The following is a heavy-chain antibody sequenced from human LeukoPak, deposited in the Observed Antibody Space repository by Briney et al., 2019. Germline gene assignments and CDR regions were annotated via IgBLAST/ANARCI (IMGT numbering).Heavy chain of an antibody. Sequence: PSETLSLTCTVSGGSIISYYWSWIRQSPQKGLEWIAYIHSSGKTNYNPSLKSRVTISVDTSKNQFSLKVTSMTAADTAVYYCARGTGLRYFDWLLNTYYMDVWGKGTTVTISS. CDR2: IHSSGKT. D-gene: IGHD3-9*01. V-gene: IGHV4-59*01. CDR1: GGSIISYY. J-gene: IGHJ6*03. CDR3: ARGTGLRYFDWLLNTYYMDV.